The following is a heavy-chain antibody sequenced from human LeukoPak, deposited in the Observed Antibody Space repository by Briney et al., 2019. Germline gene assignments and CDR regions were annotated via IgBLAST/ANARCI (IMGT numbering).Heavy chain of an antibody. Sequence: KASETLSLTCAVYGGSFSGYYWSWIRQPPGRGLEWIGEINHSGSTNYNPSLKSRVTISVDTSKNQFSLKLSSATAADTAVYYCARDIPHLYGSGSYYHWGHWFDPWGQGTLVTVSS. D-gene: IGHD3-10*01. CDR1: GGSFSGYY. CDR3: ARDIPHLYGSGSYYHWGHWFDP. CDR2: INHSGST. V-gene: IGHV4-34*01. J-gene: IGHJ5*02.